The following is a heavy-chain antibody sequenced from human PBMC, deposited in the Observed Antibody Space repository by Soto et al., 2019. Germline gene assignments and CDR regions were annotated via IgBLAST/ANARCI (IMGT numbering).Heavy chain of an antibody. D-gene: IGHD6-13*01. V-gene: IGHV1-46*02. CDR2: INPSGGSA. CDR1: GYTFNSYS. J-gene: IGHJ4*02. CDR3: ARVRTSSWFESLGY. Sequence: GASVKVSCKASGYTFNSYSMHWVRQAPGQGLEWMGIINPSGGSASYAQKFQGRVTMTRDTSTSTVYMELSSLRSEDTALYYCARVRTSSWFESLGYWGQGTLVTVSS.